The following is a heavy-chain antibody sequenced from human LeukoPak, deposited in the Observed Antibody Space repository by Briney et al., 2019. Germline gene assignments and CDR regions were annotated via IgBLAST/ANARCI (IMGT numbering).Heavy chain of an antibody. D-gene: IGHD6-19*01. CDR2: IWFDGSNK. CDR3: ASSAGALIDC. CDR1: GFPLSNYD. V-gene: IGHV3-33*01. Sequence: GRSLRLSCAASGFPLSNYDMHWVREAPGKGLEWVAVIWFDGSNKFYADSVKGRFTISRDNSKNTLYLQMNSLRAEDTAVYYCASSAGALIDCWGQGTLVIVSS. J-gene: IGHJ4*02.